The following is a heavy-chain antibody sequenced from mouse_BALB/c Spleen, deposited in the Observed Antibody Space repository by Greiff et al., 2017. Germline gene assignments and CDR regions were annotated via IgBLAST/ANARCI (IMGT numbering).Heavy chain of an antibody. Sequence: EVQLQESGGGLVQPGGSLRLSCATSGFTFTDYYMSWVRQPPGKALEWLGFIRNKANGYTTEYSASVKGRFTISRDNSQSILYLQMNTLRAEDSATYYCARDFGYYGSSYFDYWGQGTTLTVSS. CDR1: GFTFTDYY. CDR3: ARDFGYYGSSYFDY. V-gene: IGHV7-3*02. CDR2: IRNKANGYTT. J-gene: IGHJ2*01. D-gene: IGHD1-1*01.